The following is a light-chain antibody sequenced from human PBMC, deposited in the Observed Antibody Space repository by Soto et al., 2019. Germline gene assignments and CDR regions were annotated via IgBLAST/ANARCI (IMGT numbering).Light chain of an antibody. CDR1: SSDVGGLNS. CDR2: DVV. Sequence: LTQPASVSGSPGQSITISCTGTSSDVGGLNSVSWYQPRPGTVPKLILYDVVDRPSGVSYRFSGSKSGNTASLTISGLQAADEADYFCSSYTSTMTNVFVSGTKGTVL. CDR3: SSYTSTMTNV. V-gene: IGLV2-14*03. J-gene: IGLJ1*01.